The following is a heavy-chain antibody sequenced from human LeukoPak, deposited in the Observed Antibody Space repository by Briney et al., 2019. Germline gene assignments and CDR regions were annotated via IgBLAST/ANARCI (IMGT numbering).Heavy chain of an antibody. D-gene: IGHD1-26*01. CDR2: ISYDGSNK. V-gene: IGHV3-30*03. CDR3: ARELIRANNWFDP. J-gene: IGHJ5*02. Sequence: PGGSLRLSCAASGFTFSSYWMSWVRQAPGKGLEWVAVISYDGSNKYYADSVKGRFTISRDNSKNTLYLQMNSLRAEDTAVYYCARELIRANNWFDPWGQGTLVTVSS. CDR1: GFTFSSYW.